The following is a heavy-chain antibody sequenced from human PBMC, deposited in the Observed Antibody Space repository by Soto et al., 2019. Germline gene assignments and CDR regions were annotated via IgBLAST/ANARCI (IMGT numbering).Heavy chain of an antibody. CDR2: INPNSGGT. J-gene: IGHJ3*02. V-gene: IGHV1-2*04. Sequence: ASVKVSCKASGYTFTGYYMHWVRQAPGQGLEWMGWINPNSGGTNYAQKFQGWVTMTRDTSISTAYMELSRLRSDDTAVYYCARDRIAYYYDSSGRSDAFDIWGQGTMVTV. CDR1: GYTFTGYY. D-gene: IGHD3-22*01. CDR3: ARDRIAYYYDSSGRSDAFDI.